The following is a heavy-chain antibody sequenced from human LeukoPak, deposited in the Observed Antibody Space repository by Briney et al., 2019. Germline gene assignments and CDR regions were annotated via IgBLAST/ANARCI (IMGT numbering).Heavy chain of an antibody. CDR1: GFTFNDYY. J-gene: IGHJ5*02. Sequence: GGSLRLSCAASGFTFNDYYMSWIRQAPGRGLEWLSYINIGGTNTHYADSVKGRFTISRDNAKKSLYLEMNNLRAEDTAVYYCATDGAGFDTWGQGVLVTVS. CDR2: INIGGTNT. V-gene: IGHV3-11*01. CDR3: ATDGAGFDT.